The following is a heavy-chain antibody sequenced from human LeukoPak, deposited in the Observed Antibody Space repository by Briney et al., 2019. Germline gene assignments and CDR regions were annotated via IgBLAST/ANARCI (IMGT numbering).Heavy chain of an antibody. CDR2: INPSGGST. Sequence: GASVKVSCKASVYTFTSYYMHCVRQAPGQGLEWMGIINPSGGSTSYAQKFQGRVTMTRDTSTSTVYMELSSLISEDTAVYYCARGNLTYYDFWSGYHFDYWGQGTLVTVSS. CDR1: VYTFTSYY. V-gene: IGHV1-46*03. CDR3: ARGNLTYYDFWSGYHFDY. J-gene: IGHJ4*02. D-gene: IGHD3-3*01.